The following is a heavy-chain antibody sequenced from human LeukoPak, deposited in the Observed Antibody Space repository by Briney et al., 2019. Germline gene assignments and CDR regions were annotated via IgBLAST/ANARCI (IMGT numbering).Heavy chain of an antibody. Sequence: GGSLRLSCAASGFTFSSYGMHWVRQAPGKGLEWVAFIRYDGSNKYYADSVKGRFTISRDNSKNTLYLQMNSLRAEDTAVYNCAKKRIDYYGMDVWGQGTTVTVSS. CDR2: IRYDGSNK. CDR1: GFTFSSYG. D-gene: IGHD3-3*02. CDR3: AKKRIDYYGMDV. V-gene: IGHV3-30*02. J-gene: IGHJ6*02.